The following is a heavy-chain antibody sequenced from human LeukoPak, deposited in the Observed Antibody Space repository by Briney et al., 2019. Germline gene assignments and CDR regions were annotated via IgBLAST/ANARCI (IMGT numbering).Heavy chain of an antibody. CDR1: GFTFSSYS. CDR2: ISSSSSYI. J-gene: IGHJ4*02. Sequence: PGGSLRLSCAASGFTFSSYSMNWVRQAPGKGLEWVSSISSSSSYIYYADSVKGRFTISRDNAKNSLYLQMNSLRAEDTAVYYCASTLKDCSGGSCYGYFDYWGQGTLVTVSS. D-gene: IGHD2-15*01. V-gene: IGHV3-21*01. CDR3: ASTLKDCSGGSCYGYFDY.